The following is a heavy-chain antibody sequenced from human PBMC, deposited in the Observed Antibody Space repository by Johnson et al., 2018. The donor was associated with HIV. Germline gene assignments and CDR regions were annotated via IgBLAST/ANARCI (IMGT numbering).Heavy chain of an antibody. CDR1: GFTFSSYW. D-gene: IGHD3-10*01. CDR2: IKQDGSNK. CDR3: ARDKGRGAFDI. Sequence: MQLVESGGGLVQPGGSLRLSCAASGFTFSSYWMSWVRQAPGKGLEWVANIKQDGSNKYYADSVKGRFTISRDNSKNTLYLQMNSLRAEDTAVYYCARDKGRGAFDIWGQGTMVTVSS. J-gene: IGHJ3*02. V-gene: IGHV3-7*01.